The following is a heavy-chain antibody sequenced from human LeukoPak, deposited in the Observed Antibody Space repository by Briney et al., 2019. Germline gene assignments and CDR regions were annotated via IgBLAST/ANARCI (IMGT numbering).Heavy chain of an antibody. D-gene: IGHD2-15*01. J-gene: IGHJ5*01. V-gene: IGHV3-30*02. Sequence: PGGSLRLSCAASGFTFSDYGMHWVRQAPGKGLEWVAFIRNDGSYEYYPDSVKGRFTISRDNSRNALFLQMNSLRAEDTAVYYCARGGSPSHNCINSWGQGTLVTVSS. CDR1: GFTFSDYG. CDR2: IRNDGSYE. CDR3: ARGGSPSHNCINS.